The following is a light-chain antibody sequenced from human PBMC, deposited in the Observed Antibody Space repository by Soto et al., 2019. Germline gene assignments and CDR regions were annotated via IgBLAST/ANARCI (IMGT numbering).Light chain of an antibody. J-gene: IGKJ4*01. CDR3: QQANSFPPT. V-gene: IGKV1-12*01. CDR2: AAS. Sequence: DIQMTQSPNSVSATVGDRDTNTCRASQGISSWLALYQQKPGKAPKLMIYAASSLQSGVPSRFSGSGSGTDFTLTICSLQPEDFATYYCQQANSFPPTFGGGTKVDIK. CDR1: QGISSW.